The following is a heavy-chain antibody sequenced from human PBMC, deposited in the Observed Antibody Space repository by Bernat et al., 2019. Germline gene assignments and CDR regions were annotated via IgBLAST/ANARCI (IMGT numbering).Heavy chain of an antibody. D-gene: IGHD2-21*02. Sequence: QVQLVESGGGVVQPGRSLRLSCAASGFTFSSYGMHWVRQAPGKGLEWVAVIWYDGSNKYYADSVKGRFTISRDNSKNTPYLQMNSLRAEDTAVYYCAREGGGDTNYYMDVWGKGTTVTVSS. V-gene: IGHV3-33*01. CDR2: IWYDGSNK. J-gene: IGHJ6*03. CDR1: GFTFSSYG. CDR3: AREGGGDTNYYMDV.